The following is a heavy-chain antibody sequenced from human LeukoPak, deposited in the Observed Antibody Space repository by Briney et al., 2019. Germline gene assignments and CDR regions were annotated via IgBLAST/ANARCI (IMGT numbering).Heavy chain of an antibody. D-gene: IGHD2-2*02. CDR2: ISYDGSNK. J-gene: IGHJ6*02. CDR3: ARDGACSSTSCYTKFGLYYYYGMDV. CDR1: GSTFSSYA. Sequence: PTGGSLRLSCAASGSTFSSYAMHWVRQAPGKGLEWVAVISYDGSNKYYADSVKGGFTISRDNSKNTLYLQMNSLRAEDTAVYYCARDGACSSTSCYTKFGLYYYYGMDVWGQGTTVTVSS. V-gene: IGHV3-30-3*01.